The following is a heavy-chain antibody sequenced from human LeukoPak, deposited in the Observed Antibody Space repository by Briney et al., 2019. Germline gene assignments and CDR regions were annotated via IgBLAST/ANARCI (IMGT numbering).Heavy chain of an antibody. Sequence: KPSETLSPTCTVSGGSISSSSYYWGWIRQPPGKGLEWIGSIYYSGSTYYNPSLKSRVTISVDTSKNQFSLKLSSVTAADTAVYYCAGIAARKGWFDPWGQGTLVTVSS. V-gene: IGHV4-39*07. D-gene: IGHD6-13*01. CDR3: AGIAARKGWFDP. J-gene: IGHJ5*02. CDR2: IYYSGST. CDR1: GGSISSSSYY.